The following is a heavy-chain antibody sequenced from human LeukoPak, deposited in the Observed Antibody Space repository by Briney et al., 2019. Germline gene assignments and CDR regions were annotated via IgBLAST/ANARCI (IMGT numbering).Heavy chain of an antibody. CDR3: ARWTMNGDYFDY. J-gene: IGHJ4*02. D-gene: IGHD4-17*01. CDR2: INHSGST. V-gene: IGHV4-34*01. CDR1: GGSFSGYY. Sequence: PSETLSLTCAVYGGSFSGYYWSWIRQPPGKGLEWIGEINHSGSTNYNPSLKSRVTISVDTSKNQFSLKLSSVTAADTAVYYCARWTMNGDYFDYWGQGTLVTVSS.